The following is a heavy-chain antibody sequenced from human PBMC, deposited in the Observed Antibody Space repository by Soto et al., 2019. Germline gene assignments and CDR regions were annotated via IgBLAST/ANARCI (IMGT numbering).Heavy chain of an antibody. CDR1: GGTFSSYA. CDR2: IIPIFGTA. J-gene: IGHJ6*02. V-gene: IGHV1-69*12. Sequence: QVQLVQSGAEVKKPGSSVKVSCKASGGTFSSYAISWVRQAPGQGLEWMGGIIPIFGTANYAQKFQGRVTVTADHTTSRDSXELISLRSEDTAVYYCARVALSDAAMALYSYGMDVWGQGTTVTVSS. CDR3: ARVALSDAAMALYSYGMDV. D-gene: IGHD5-18*01.